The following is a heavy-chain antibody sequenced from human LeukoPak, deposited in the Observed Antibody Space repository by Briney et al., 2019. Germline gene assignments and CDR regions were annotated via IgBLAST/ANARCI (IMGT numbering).Heavy chain of an antibody. CDR1: GFIFSSYG. D-gene: IGHD2-2*01. Sequence: PGGSLRLSCAASGFIFSSYGIHWVRQAPGKGLEWVAVISYDGSNKYYADSVKGRFTISRDNSKNTLYLQMNSLRAEDTAVYYCAKDACTSTSCYYFDYWGQGTLVTVSS. J-gene: IGHJ4*02. V-gene: IGHV3-30*18. CDR2: ISYDGSNK. CDR3: AKDACTSTSCYYFDY.